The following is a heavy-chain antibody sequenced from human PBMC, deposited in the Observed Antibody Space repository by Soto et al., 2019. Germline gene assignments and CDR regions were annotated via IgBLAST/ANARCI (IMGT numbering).Heavy chain of an antibody. CDR3: ARHLRSNVWFDN. J-gene: IGHJ4*02. CDR2: IYYSGST. CDR1: SGSIIHYY. V-gene: IGHV4-59*08. Sequence: SETLSLTCTVSSGSIIHYYWSWIRQPPGKGLEWIGYIYYSGSTNYNPSLKSRVTISVDTSKNQFSLKMSSVTAADTAVYFCARHLRSNVWFDNWGQGTLVTVSS. D-gene: IGHD2-21*01.